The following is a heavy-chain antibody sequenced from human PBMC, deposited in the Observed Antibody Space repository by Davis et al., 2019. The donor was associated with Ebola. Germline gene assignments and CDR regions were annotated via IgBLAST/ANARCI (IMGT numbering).Heavy chain of an antibody. CDR2: INHSGST. V-gene: IGHV4-34*01. CDR3: ARSLLYGPFDY. CDR1: GGSFSGYY. J-gene: IGHJ4*02. D-gene: IGHD2-2*02. Sequence: SETLSLTCAVYGGSFSGYYWSWIRQPPGKGLEWIGEINHSGSTNYNPSLKSRVTISVDTSKNQFSLKLSSVTAADTAVYYCARSLLYGPFDYWGQGTLVTVSS.